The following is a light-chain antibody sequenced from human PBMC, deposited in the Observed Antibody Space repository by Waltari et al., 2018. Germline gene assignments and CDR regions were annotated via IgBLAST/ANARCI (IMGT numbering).Light chain of an antibody. CDR1: SSDVGRYNY. J-gene: IGLJ3*02. CDR3: CSYAGIYTWV. CDR2: DVS. Sequence: QSALTQPRSVSGSPGQSVTISCTGTSSDVGRYNYVSWFQQYPGKAPKLMISDVSDRPSGVPDRFSGSKSGNAASLTISGLQAEDEADYYCCSYAGIYTWVFGGGTQLTVL. V-gene: IGLV2-11*01.